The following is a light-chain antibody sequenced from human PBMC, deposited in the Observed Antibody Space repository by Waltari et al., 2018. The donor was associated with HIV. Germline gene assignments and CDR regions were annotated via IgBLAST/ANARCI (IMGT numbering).Light chain of an antibody. Sequence: SYVLSQPPSVSVAPGKTASVTVGGDNIGAKSAHWYQQRPGQAPLLIIFYNSDRPSGISERFSGSNSVGAATLTITRVEAGDEADYYCQVWDPLSDHPVFGTGTKVTVL. CDR3: QVWDPLSDHPV. J-gene: IGLJ1*01. V-gene: IGLV3-21*04. CDR1: NIGAKS. CDR2: YNS.